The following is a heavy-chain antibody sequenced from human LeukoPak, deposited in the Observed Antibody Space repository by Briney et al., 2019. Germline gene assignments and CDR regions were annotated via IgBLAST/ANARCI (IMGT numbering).Heavy chain of an antibody. J-gene: IGHJ4*02. CDR2: IIPIFGTA. V-gene: IGHV1-69*13. Sequence: SVKVSCKASGGTFSSYAISWVRQAPGQGLEWMGGIIPIFGTANYAQKFQGRVTITADESTSTAYMELSSLRSEDTAVYYCARDLGGSDSSSRYVWDYWGQGTPVTVSS. CDR3: ARDLGGSDSSSRYVWDY. D-gene: IGHD6-13*01. CDR1: GGTFSSYA.